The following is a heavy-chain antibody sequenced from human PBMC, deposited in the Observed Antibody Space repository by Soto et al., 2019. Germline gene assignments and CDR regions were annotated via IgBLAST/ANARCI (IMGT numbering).Heavy chain of an antibody. CDR3: STDEWE. Sequence: ELQLVESGGGLVKPGGSLRLSCAASGFNFSNGWMSWVRQAPGKGLEWVGRIKSKIHGGTTDYAAHVKGRFTISREDSKDALYLEMHSLQTDDTAVYYCSTDEWEWGQGTLVNVSS. CDR1: GFNFSNGW. J-gene: IGHJ4*02. V-gene: IGHV3-15*05. D-gene: IGHD1-26*01. CDR2: IKSKIHGGTT.